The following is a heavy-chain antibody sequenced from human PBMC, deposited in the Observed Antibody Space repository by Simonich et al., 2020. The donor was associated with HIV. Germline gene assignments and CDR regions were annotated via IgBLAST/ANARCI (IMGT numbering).Heavy chain of an antibody. V-gene: IGHV4-34*01. J-gene: IGHJ4*02. D-gene: IGHD2-2*01. CDR2: INHSGST. CDR1: GGSFSGYY. CDR3: ARGFYQRLYYFDY. Sequence: QVQLQQWGAGLLKPSETLSLTCAVSGGSFSGYYWSWFRQPPGKGLEGIGEINHSGSTNYNPSLKSLVTISVDTSKNQFSLKLSSVTAADTAVYYCARGFYQRLYYFDYWGQGTLVTVSS.